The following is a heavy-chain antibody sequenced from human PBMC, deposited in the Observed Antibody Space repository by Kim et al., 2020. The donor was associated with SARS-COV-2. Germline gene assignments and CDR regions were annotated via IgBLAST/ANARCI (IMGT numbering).Heavy chain of an antibody. CDR1: GYTFTSYY. Sequence: ASVKVSCKASGYTFTSYYMHWVRQAPGQGLEWMGIINPSGGSTSYAQKFQGRVTMTRDTSTSTVYMELSSLRSEDTAVYYCAREKGGYTDYYYYYGMDVWGQGTTVTVSS. CDR2: INPSGGST. D-gene: IGHD3-16*02. V-gene: IGHV1-46*01. J-gene: IGHJ6*02. CDR3: AREKGGYTDYYYYYGMDV.